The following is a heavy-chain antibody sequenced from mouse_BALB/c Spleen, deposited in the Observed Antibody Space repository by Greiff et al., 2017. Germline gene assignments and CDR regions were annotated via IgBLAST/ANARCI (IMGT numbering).Heavy chain of an antibody. CDR3: NCYYYGHYFDY. CDR1: GFNIKDYY. Sequence: SGAELVRSRASVKLSCTASGFNIKDYYMHWVKQRPEQGLEWIGWIDPENGDTEYAPKFQGKATMTADTSSNTAYLQLSSLTSEDTAVYYCNCYYYGHYFDYWGQGTTLTVSS. D-gene: IGHD1-1*01. J-gene: IGHJ2*01. V-gene: IGHV14-4*02. CDR2: IDPENGDT.